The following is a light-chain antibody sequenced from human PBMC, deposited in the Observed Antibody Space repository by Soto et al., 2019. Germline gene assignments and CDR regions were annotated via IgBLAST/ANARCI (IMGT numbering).Light chain of an antibody. CDR2: DAS. CDR1: QTVRNNY. J-gene: IGKJ3*01. Sequence: EFVLTQSPGTLSLSPGERATLSCRASQTVRNNYLAWYQQKPGQAPRLLIYDASSRATGIPDRFSGGGSGTDFTLTISRLEPEDFAVYYCHHFDTSAFTFGPGTKVDIK. CDR3: HHFDTSAFT. V-gene: IGKV3-20*01.